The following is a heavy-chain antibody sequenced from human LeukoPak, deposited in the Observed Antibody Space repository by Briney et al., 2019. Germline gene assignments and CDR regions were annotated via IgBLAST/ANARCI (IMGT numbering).Heavy chain of an antibody. D-gene: IGHD6-13*01. V-gene: IGHV3-33*01. CDR1: GFTFSSYG. CDR3: ATPSAAPGHAF. Sequence: GGSLRLSCAASGFTFSSYGMHWVRQAPGKGLEWVAVIWYDGSNKYYADSVKGRFTISRDNSKNTLFLQMNSLRAEDTAVYYCATPSAAPGHAFWGQGTLVTVSS. CDR2: IWYDGSNK. J-gene: IGHJ4*02.